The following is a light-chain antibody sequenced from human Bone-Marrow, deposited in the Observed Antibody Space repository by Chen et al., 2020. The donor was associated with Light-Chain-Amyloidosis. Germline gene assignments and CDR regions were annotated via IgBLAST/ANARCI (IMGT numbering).Light chain of an antibody. CDR2: AAS. Sequence: DIQMTQSPSSLSASVGDRVTITCRASQSISTYLNWYQQKPGKAPKLLIYAASSLQSGVSSRFSGSGSGTDFTLTISSLQAEDVAVYYCHQYYTHGTFGLGTKVEIK. V-gene: IGKV1-39*01. J-gene: IGKJ1*01. CDR1: QSISTY. CDR3: HQYYTHGT.